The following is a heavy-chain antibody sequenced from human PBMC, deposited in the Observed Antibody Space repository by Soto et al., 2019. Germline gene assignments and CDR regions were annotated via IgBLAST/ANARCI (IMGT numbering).Heavy chain of an antibody. D-gene: IGHD2-2*01. Sequence: QVQLQESGPGLVKPSETLSLTCTVSGGSISSYYWSWIRQPPGKGLEWIGYIYYSGSTNYNPSLKSRVTISVDTSKIQFSLKLSSVTAADTAVYYCASLQRYCSSTSCYGWFDPWGQGTLVTVSS. CDR1: GGSISSYY. CDR2: IYYSGST. J-gene: IGHJ5*02. CDR3: ASLQRYCSSTSCYGWFDP. V-gene: IGHV4-59*01.